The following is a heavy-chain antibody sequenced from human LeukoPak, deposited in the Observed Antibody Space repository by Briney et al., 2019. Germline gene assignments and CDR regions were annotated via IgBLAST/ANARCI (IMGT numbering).Heavy chain of an antibody. D-gene: IGHD5-24*01. CDR2: FDPEDGET. Sequence: GSVKVSCKISGYTLTELSMHWVRQAPGKGLEWMGGFDPEDGETIYAQKFQGRVTMTEDTSTDTAYMELSSLRSEDTAVYYCATDLLATFDYWGQGTLVTVSS. CDR3: ATDLLATFDY. V-gene: IGHV1-24*01. J-gene: IGHJ4*02. CDR1: GYTLTELS.